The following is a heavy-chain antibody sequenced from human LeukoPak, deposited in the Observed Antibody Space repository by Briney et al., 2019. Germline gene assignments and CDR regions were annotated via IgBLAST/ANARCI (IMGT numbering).Heavy chain of an antibody. CDR1: GFTLSDYY. D-gene: IGHD1-26*01. CDR3: ARFRWELPYDY. V-gene: IGHV3-11*01. J-gene: IGHJ4*02. CDR2: IRSSGRTI. Sequence: PGGSLRLSFAAPGFTLSDYYMSSIRQTPGKGQGWVSFIRSSGRTIYYADSVKGRFTISRHNAKNSLYLQMNSLRADDTAVYYCARFRWELPYDYWGQGTVVSVSS.